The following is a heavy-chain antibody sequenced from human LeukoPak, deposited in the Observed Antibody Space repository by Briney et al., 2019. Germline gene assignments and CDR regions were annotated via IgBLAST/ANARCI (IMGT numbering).Heavy chain of an antibody. Sequence: PGGSLGLSCAASGFTFSNYAMTWVRQAPGKGLEWVSVISGSGGTTFYADSVKGRFTISRDNSKNTLYLEVNRLRAEDTAVYYCARDRLGGSCCTFYSMDVWGQGTTVTVSS. V-gene: IGHV3-23*01. J-gene: IGHJ6*02. CDR1: GFTFSNYA. CDR2: ISGSGGTT. CDR3: ARDRLGGSCCTFYSMDV. D-gene: IGHD2-2*01.